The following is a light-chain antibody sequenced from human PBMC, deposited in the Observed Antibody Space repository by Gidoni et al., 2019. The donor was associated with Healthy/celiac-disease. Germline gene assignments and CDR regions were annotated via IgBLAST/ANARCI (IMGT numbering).Light chain of an antibody. Sequence: DIVMTQSPASLAVSLGERATINCKSSRSVLYSSNNKNYLAWYQQKPGQPPKLLIYWASTRESGVPDRFSGSGSGTDFTLTISSLQAEDVAVYYCQQYYSTRTFGQGTKVEIK. J-gene: IGKJ1*01. CDR2: WAS. CDR3: QQYYSTRT. V-gene: IGKV4-1*01. CDR1: RSVLYSSNNKNY.